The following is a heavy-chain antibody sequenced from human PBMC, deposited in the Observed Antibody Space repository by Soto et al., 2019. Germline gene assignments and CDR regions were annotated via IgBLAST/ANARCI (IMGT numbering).Heavy chain of an antibody. CDR2: IYYSGST. CDR1: GGSISSGDYY. V-gene: IGHV4-30-4*01. CDR3: ARAAPRFCSSVRRPPGRAY. Sequence: PSETLSLTCSVSGGSISSGDYYWNWIRQPPGEGLEWIGHIYYSGSTYYNSSLKSRVTISLDTSKNQFSLKLSSVTAADTAVYYCARAAPRFCSSVRRPPGRAYLAHATLFTSPQ. D-gene: IGHD2-2*01. J-gene: IGHJ4*01.